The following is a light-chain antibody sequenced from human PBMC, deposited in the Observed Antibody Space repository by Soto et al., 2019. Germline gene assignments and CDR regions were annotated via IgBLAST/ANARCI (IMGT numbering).Light chain of an antibody. Sequence: ALTQPASVSGSPGQSITISCTGTSSDVGGYNYVSWYQQHPGKAPKLIIFEVSYRPSGISNRFSASKSGDTASLTISGLQADDEADYYCCSYTDSRSHIFGSGTKVTVL. V-gene: IGLV2-14*01. CDR3: CSYTDSRSHI. J-gene: IGLJ1*01. CDR2: EVS. CDR1: SSDVGGYNY.